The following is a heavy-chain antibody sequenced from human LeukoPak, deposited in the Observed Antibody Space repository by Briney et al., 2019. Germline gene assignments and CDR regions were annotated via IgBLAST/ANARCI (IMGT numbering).Heavy chain of an antibody. CDR3: ARDRNCSGGSCYANWFAP. Sequence: SETLSLTCTVSGGSISSYYWSWIRQPAGKGLEWIGRIYTSGSTNYNPSLKSRVTMSVDTSKNQFSLKLSSVTAADTAVYYCARDRNCSGGSCYANWFAPWGQGTLVTVYS. CDR2: IYTSGST. J-gene: IGHJ5*02. V-gene: IGHV4-4*07. CDR1: GGSISSYY. D-gene: IGHD2-15*01.